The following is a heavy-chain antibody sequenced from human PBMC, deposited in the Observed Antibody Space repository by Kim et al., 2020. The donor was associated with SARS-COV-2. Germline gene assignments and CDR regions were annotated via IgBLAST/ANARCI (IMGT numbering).Heavy chain of an antibody. V-gene: IGHV1-3*01. D-gene: IGHD3-3*01. CDR2: INAGNGNT. CDR3: ARVLRFLEWLHFDY. Sequence: ASVKVSCKASGYTFTSYAMHWVRQAPGQRLEWMGWINAGNGNTKYSQKFQGRVTITRDTSASTAYMELSSLRSEDTAVYYCARVLRFLEWLHFDYWGQGTLVTVSS. CDR1: GYTFTSYA. J-gene: IGHJ4*02.